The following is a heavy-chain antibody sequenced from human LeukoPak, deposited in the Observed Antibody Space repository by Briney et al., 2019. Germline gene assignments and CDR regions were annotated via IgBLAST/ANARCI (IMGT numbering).Heavy chain of an antibody. D-gene: IGHD2-15*01. V-gene: IGHV1-2*02. Sequence: ASVKVSCKTSGYTFTTYYIHWVRQAPGQGLEWMGWINPNSGGTNYAQKFQGRVTMTRDTSISTAYMELSRLRSDDTAVYYCARDGEDIVVVVAANNWFDPWGQGTLVTVSS. CDR2: INPNSGGT. CDR1: GYTFTTYY. J-gene: IGHJ5*02. CDR3: ARDGEDIVVVVAANNWFDP.